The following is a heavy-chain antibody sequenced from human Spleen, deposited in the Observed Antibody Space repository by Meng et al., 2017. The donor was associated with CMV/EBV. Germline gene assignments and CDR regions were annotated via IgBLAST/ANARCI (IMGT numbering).Heavy chain of an antibody. CDR2: IYIGGTT. V-gene: IGHV3-66*02. CDR3: ARGLTLGDTLDC. J-gene: IGHJ4*02. D-gene: IGHD4-17*01. CDR1: GLSVSRSY. Sequence: GESLKISCGASGLSVSRSYMSWVRQAPGKGLEWVSSIYIGGTTYYADSVKGRFTISRDSSKNTLDLQMNSLRPEDTAMYFFARGLTLGDTLDCWGQGALVTVSS.